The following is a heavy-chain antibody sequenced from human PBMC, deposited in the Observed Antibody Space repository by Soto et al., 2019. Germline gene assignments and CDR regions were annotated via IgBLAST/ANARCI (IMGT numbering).Heavy chain of an antibody. V-gene: IGHV3-30-3*01. CDR2: ISYDGSNK. Sequence: GGSLRLSCAASGFTFSSYAMHWVRQAPGKGLEWVAVISYDGSNKYYADSVKGRFTISRDNSKNTLYLQMNSLRAEDTAVYYCARDLRGGMDVWGQGTTVTVYS. D-gene: IGHD3-10*01. J-gene: IGHJ6*02. CDR3: ARDLRGGMDV. CDR1: GFTFSSYA.